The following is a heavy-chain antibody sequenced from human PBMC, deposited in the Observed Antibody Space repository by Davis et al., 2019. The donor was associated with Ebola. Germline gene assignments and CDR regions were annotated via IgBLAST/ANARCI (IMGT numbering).Heavy chain of an antibody. D-gene: IGHD6-13*01. J-gene: IGHJ4*02. CDR3: AKARSSWTPFDY. CDR2: MSGSGGST. CDR1: GFTFSSYA. Sequence: GESLKISCAASGFTFSSYAMTWVRQAPGKGLEWVSTMSGSGGSTYPADSVKGRFIISRDNSKNTLYLQMNSLRVDDTAVYYCAKARSSWTPFDYWGQGTLVTVSS. V-gene: IGHV3-23*01.